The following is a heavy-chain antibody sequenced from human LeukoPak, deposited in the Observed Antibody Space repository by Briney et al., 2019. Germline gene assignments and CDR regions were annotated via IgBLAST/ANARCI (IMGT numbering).Heavy chain of an antibody. CDR2: IYYTGST. CDR1: GDSISSYY. D-gene: IGHD6-19*01. Sequence: TPSETLSLTCTVSGDSISSYYWSWIRQPPGKGLEWIGYIYYTGSTNYNPSLKSRVTISIDTSKNQFSLKLSSVTAADTAVYYCAGRRYSSGQIDCWGQGTLVTVPS. J-gene: IGHJ4*02. CDR3: AGRRYSSGQIDC. V-gene: IGHV4-59*08.